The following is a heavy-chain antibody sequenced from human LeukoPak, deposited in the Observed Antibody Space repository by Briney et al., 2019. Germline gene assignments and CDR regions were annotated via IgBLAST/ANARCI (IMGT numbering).Heavy chain of an antibody. J-gene: IGHJ4*02. CDR2: ISAYNGNT. D-gene: IGHD6-13*01. V-gene: IGHV1-18*04. CDR1: GYTFTIYG. Sequence: ASVKVSCKASGYTFTIYGISWVRQAPGRGLEGMGWISAYNGNTNYAHKLQGRVTMTTDTSTSTAYMELRSLRSDDTAVYYCARLDSSSWSFDYWGQGTLVTVSS. CDR3: ARLDSSSWSFDY.